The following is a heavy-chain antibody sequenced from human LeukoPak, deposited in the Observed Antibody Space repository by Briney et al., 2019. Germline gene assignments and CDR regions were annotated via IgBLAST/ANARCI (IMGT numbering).Heavy chain of an antibody. J-gene: IGHJ4*02. CDR3: ARAYGSGSSLFDY. Sequence: GGSLRLSCAASGFTFSSYSMNWVRQAPGKGLEWVSSISSSSSYIYYADSVKGRFTISRDNAKNSLYLQMNSLRAEDTAVYYCARAYGSGSSLFDYWGQGTLVTVSS. V-gene: IGHV3-21*01. CDR2: ISSSSSYI. CDR1: GFTFSSYS. D-gene: IGHD3-10*01.